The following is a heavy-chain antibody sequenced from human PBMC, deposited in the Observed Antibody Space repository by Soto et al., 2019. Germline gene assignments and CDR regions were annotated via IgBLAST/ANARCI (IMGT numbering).Heavy chain of an antibody. J-gene: IGHJ4*02. CDR2: IKQDGSER. V-gene: IGHV3-7*01. CDR1: GFTFSSYW. Sequence: EVQLVESGGGLVQPGGSLRLSCAASGFTFSSYWMSWVRQAPGKGREWVANIKQDGSERYYVDSVKGRFTISRDNAKNSLYLQMNSLRAEDTAVYYCARDETYYYGSGPVGGPGTLVTVSS. CDR3: ARDETYYYGSGPV. D-gene: IGHD3-10*01.